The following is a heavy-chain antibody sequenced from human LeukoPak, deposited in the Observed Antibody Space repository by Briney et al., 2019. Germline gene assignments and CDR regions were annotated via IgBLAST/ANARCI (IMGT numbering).Heavy chain of an antibody. CDR3: ARNLAAASHWYFDL. Sequence: SQTLSLTCAVSRGSISQCGYSWSWIRQPPGGGLEWIGSIYHSGTTYDNPSLKSRVTISIDWSKNHFSMNLTSVIATDTAVYFCARNLAAASHWYFDLWGRGIPVTVSS. CDR2: IYHSGTT. J-gene: IGHJ2*01. V-gene: IGHV4-30-2*01. D-gene: IGHD6-25*01. CDR1: RGSISQCGYS.